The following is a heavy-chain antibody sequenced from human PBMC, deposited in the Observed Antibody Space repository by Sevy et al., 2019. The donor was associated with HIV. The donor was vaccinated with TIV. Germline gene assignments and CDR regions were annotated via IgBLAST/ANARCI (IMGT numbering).Heavy chain of an antibody. J-gene: IGHJ4*02. Sequence: GGSLRLSCAAYGFTVNSNYMTWVRQAPGKGLEGVSVIYSDGTTYHADSVKDRLTISRDNSKNTLYLQMNSLRAEDTAVYYCARGKSGYGYALNYWGQGTLVTVSS. CDR3: ARGKSGYGYALNY. D-gene: IGHD5-18*01. CDR2: IYSDGTT. V-gene: IGHV3-66*01. CDR1: GFTVNSNY.